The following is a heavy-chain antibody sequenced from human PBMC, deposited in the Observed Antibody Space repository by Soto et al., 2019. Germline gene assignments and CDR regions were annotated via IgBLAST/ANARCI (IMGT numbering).Heavy chain of an antibody. Sequence: QVQLVDSGGGVVQPGRSLRLSCRVSGFTFNNSGMHWVRQAPGKGLEWMAVISYDGSDKYYADSVKGRVIISRDNSKNTLKLEMNSLRAEDTAIYYCVKDRVPGAYGNYYGMDVWGQGTMFTVSS. CDR3: VKDRVPGAYGNYYGMDV. CDR2: ISYDGSDK. CDR1: GFTFNNSG. J-gene: IGHJ6*02. V-gene: IGHV3-30*18. D-gene: IGHD5-12*01.